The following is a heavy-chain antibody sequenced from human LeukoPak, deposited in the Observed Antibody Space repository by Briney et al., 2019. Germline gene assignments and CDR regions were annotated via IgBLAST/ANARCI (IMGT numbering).Heavy chain of an antibody. CDR3: ARRGTGHGMDV. CDR1: GFTFNNYW. CDR2: IDNDGSSA. V-gene: IGHV3-74*01. D-gene: IGHD1-1*01. J-gene: IGHJ6*02. Sequence: GGSLRLSCAASGFTFNNYWIHWVRQVPGKGLVWVSRIDNDGSSASYVDSVKGRFTISRDNAKNTLFLQMNSLRAEDTAVYYCARRGTGHGMDVWGQGTTVIVSS.